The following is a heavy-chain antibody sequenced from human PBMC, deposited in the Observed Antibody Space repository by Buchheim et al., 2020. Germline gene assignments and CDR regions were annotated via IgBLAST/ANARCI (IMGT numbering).Heavy chain of an antibody. J-gene: IGHJ6*02. CDR1: GFTFSSYW. CDR2: ITQDGSEK. Sequence: EVQLVESGGGLVQPGGSLRLSCAASGFTFSSYWMSWVRQAPGQGLEWVANITQDGSEKYYVDSVKGRFTISRDNAKNSLYLQMNSLRAEDTAVYYCARDWGYSYANYGMDVWGQGTT. V-gene: IGHV3-7*01. CDR3: ARDWGYSYANYGMDV. D-gene: IGHD5-18*01.